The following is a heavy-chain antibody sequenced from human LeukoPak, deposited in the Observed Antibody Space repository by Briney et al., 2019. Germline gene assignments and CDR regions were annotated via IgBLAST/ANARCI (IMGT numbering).Heavy chain of an antibody. Sequence: KPGGSLRLSCAASGFTFSSYSMNWVRQAPGKGLEWVSSISSSSSYIYYADSVKGRFTISRDNAKNSLYLQMNGLRAEDTAVYYCARGTRLRQATTAPEAGYWGQGTLVTVSS. CDR3: ARGTRLRQATTAPEAGY. J-gene: IGHJ4*02. CDR1: GFTFSSYS. D-gene: IGHD5-12*01. V-gene: IGHV3-21*01. CDR2: ISSSSSYI.